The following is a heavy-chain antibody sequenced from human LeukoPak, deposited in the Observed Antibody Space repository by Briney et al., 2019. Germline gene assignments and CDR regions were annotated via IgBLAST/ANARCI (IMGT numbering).Heavy chain of an antibody. CDR3: ASYSSSVSRWLYFDY. D-gene: IGHD6-6*01. J-gene: IGHJ4*02. CDR2: IYYSGST. CDR1: GGSISSYY. V-gene: IGHV4-59*12. Sequence: PSETLSLTCTVSGGSISSYYWSWIRQPPGKGLEWIGYIYYSGSTNYNPSLKSRVTMSVDTSKNQFSLKLSSVTAADTAVYYCASYSSSVSRWLYFDYWGQGTLVTVSS.